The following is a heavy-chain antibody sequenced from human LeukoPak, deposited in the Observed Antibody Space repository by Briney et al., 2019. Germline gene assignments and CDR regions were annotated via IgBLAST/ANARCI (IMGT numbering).Heavy chain of an antibody. D-gene: IGHD6-19*01. J-gene: IGHJ6*02. Sequence: GGSLRLSCAASGFTFSSYSMRLVRQAPGKGLEGVSALSGSGGSTYYAESVKGRFTISRDNSKNTLYLQMNSLRAEDTAVYYCAKGSSGWSPHYYYYYYGMDVWGQGTTVTVSS. CDR2: LSGSGGST. V-gene: IGHV3-23*01. CDR3: AKGSSGWSPHYYYYYYGMDV. CDR1: GFTFSSYS.